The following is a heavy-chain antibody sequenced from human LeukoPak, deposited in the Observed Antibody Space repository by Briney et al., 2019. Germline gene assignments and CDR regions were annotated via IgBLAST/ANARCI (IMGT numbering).Heavy chain of an antibody. D-gene: IGHD3-10*01. Sequence: PSETLSLTCTVSGGSISSGSYYWSWIRQPAGKGLEWIGRIYTSGSTNYNPSLKSRVTISVDTSKNQFSLKLSSVTAADTAVYYCARGRYLWFHGEYFQHWGQGTLVTVSS. J-gene: IGHJ1*01. V-gene: IGHV4-61*02. CDR1: GGSISSGSYY. CDR3: ARGRYLWFHGEYFQH. CDR2: IYTSGST.